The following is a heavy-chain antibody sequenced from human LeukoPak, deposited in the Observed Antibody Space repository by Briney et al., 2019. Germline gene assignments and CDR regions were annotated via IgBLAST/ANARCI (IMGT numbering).Heavy chain of an antibody. D-gene: IGHD2-21*02. Sequence: PGGSLRLSCAASGFTFSSYSMNCVSHPPGKVLEWVSSISSISTYIYYTDSVKGRSTISRHHAKNSLYLQMNSLRAEYTSVYYCGSGLEWVTVPLDYWGQGTLVSVSS. CDR1: GFTFSSYS. J-gene: IGHJ4*02. CDR2: ISSISTYI. CDR3: GSGLEWVTVPLDY. V-gene: IGHV3-21*01.